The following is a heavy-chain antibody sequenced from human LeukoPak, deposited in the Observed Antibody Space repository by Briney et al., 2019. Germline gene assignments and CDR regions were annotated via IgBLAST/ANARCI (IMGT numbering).Heavy chain of an antibody. CDR2: ISAYDGHT. D-gene: IGHD6-19*01. V-gene: IGHV1-18*01. CDR3: ARDSGNTGWFDP. CDR1: GYTFTRYG. Sequence: GASVKVSCKASGYTFTRYGISWVRQAPGQGLEWMGWISAYDGHTNYVQKLQGRVTMTTDTYTTTAYLELRSLRSDDTAVYYCARDSGNTGWFDPWGQGTLVTVSS. J-gene: IGHJ5*02.